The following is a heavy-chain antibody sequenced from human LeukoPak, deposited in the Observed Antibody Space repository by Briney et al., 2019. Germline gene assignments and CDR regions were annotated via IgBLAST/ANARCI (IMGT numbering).Heavy chain of an antibody. Sequence: GGSLRLSCAASGFPFNNAWMNWVRQAPGKGLEWVGRIKSKTDGGTTDYAAPVKDRFIISRDDSKNMVNLQMNSLKTEDTAVYYCTYYYGSSGDPTFDYWGHGTLVTVSS. CDR1: GFPFNNAW. D-gene: IGHD3-22*01. CDR3: TYYYGSSGDPTFDY. CDR2: IKSKTDGGTT. J-gene: IGHJ4*01. V-gene: IGHV3-15*01.